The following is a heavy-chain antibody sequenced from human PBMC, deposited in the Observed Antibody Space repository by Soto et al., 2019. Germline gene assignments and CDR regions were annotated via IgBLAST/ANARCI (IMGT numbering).Heavy chain of an antibody. CDR2: IIPIFGTA. CDR1: GGTFSSYA. Sequence: SSVKVSCKASGGTFSSYAISWVRQAPGQGLEWMGGIIPIFGTANYAQKFQGRVTITADKSTSTAYMELSSLRSEDTAVYYCARDTGKYKLNNGMDVWGQGTPVTLSS. J-gene: IGHJ6*02. CDR3: ARDTGKYKLNNGMDV. D-gene: IGHD2-2*01. V-gene: IGHV1-69*06.